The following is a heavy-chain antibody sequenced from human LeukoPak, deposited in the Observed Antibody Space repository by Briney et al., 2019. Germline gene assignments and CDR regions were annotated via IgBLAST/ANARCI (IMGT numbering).Heavy chain of an antibody. CDR2: MNPNRGNT. V-gene: IGHV1-8*01. CDR3: ARGTPTDAYSSGWYW. Sequence: GASVKVSCKASGYTFTSYDINWVRQATGQGLKWMGWMNPNRGNTGYAQKFQGRVTMTRNTSISTAYMELSSLRSEDTAVYYCARGTPTDAYSSGWYWWGQGTLVTVSS. D-gene: IGHD6-19*01. CDR1: GYTFTSYD. J-gene: IGHJ4*02.